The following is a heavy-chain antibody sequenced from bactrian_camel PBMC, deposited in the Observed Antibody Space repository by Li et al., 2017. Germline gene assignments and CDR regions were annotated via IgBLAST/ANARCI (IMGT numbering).Heavy chain of an antibody. J-gene: IGHJ4*01. CDR3: AADRGYGLDCDDASGY. CDR1: QYAVC. CDR2: IDHFGGT. D-gene: IGHD3*01. Sequence: QVQLVESGGGSVQAGGSLRLSCAASQYAVCIAWFRQTPGKEREGVAGIDHFGGTSYADSVSGRFTISRDNAKKAVYLEMNSLKPEDTGVYYCAADRGYGLDCDDASGYWGQGTQVTVS. V-gene: IGHV3S53*01.